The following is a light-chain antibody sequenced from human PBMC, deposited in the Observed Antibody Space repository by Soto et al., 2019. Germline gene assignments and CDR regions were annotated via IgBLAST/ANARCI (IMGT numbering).Light chain of an antibody. Sequence: SVLTQPASVSGSPGQSITISCTGTSSDVGGYNYVSWYQQHPGKAPKLMIFEVSNRPSGVSNRFSGSKSGNTASLTISGLQTEDEADYYCTSYTSSFTHXXXTGTK. CDR3: TSYTSSFTHX. J-gene: IGLJ1*01. CDR1: SSDVGGYNY. CDR2: EVS. V-gene: IGLV2-14*01.